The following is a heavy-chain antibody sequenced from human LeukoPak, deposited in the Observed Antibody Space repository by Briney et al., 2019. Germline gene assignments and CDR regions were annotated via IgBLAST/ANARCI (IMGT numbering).Heavy chain of an antibody. V-gene: IGHV3-23*01. Sequence: AGGSLRLSCAASGFTFSSYAMSWVRQAPGKGLEWVSAISGSGGSTYYADSVKGRFTISRDNSKNTLYLQMNSLRAEDTALYYCARGWDDFWSGYGIDYWGQGTLVTVSS. CDR1: GFTFSSYA. CDR2: ISGSGGST. D-gene: IGHD3-3*01. J-gene: IGHJ4*02. CDR3: ARGWDDFWSGYGIDY.